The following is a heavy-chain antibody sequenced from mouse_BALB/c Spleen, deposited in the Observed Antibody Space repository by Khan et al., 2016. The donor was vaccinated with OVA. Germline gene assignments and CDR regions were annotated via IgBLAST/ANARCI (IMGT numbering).Heavy chain of an antibody. V-gene: IGHV2-2*02. CDR3: ARRGNDYGRGDLFAY. D-gene: IGHD2-4*01. CDR2: IWSAGST. Sequence: QVQLKQSGPGLVQPSQSLSITCTVSGFSLNNYSIHWVRQSPGKGLEWLGVIWSAGSTNYNAAFISRLTINKDNSRSQVFFNMNSLQPNDTAIYYCARRGNDYGRGDLFAYWGQGTLVTVSA. CDR1: GFSLNNYS. J-gene: IGHJ3*01.